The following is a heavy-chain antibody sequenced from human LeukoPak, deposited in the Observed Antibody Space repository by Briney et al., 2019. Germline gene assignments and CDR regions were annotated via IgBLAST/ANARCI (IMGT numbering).Heavy chain of an antibody. J-gene: IGHJ3*02. CDR1: GFTFSSYG. D-gene: IGHD2-8*01. Sequence: PGGSLRLSCAASGFTFSSYGMHWVRQAPGKGLEWVAFIRYDGSNKYYADSVMGRFTISRDNSKNTLYLQMNSLRAEDTAVYYCATVLVYAIRGHAFDIWGQGTMVTVSS. CDR2: IRYDGSNK. CDR3: ATVLVYAIRGHAFDI. V-gene: IGHV3-30*02.